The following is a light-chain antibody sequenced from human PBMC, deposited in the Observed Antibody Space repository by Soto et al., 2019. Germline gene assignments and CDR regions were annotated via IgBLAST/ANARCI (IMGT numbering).Light chain of an antibody. CDR3: SSYTSSSTFHVV. V-gene: IGLV2-18*02. J-gene: IGLJ2*01. Sequence: QSVLTQPPSVSGSPGLSVTISCTGTSSDDGSYNRVSWYQQPPGTAPKLMIYEVSNRPSGVPDRFSGSKSGNTASLTISGLQAEDEADYYCSSYTSSSTFHVVFGGGTKLTVL. CDR2: EVS. CDR1: SSDDGSYNR.